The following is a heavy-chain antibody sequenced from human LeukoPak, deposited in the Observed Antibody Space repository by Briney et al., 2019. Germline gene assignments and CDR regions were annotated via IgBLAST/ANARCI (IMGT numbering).Heavy chain of an antibody. D-gene: IGHD3-22*01. CDR3: ARIKYYYDSSGYYGTVGAFDI. V-gene: IGHV4-4*07. Sequence: SETLSLTCTVSGGSISSYYWSWIRQPAGKGLEWIGRIYTSGSTNYNPSLKSRVTMSVDTSKNQFSLKLSSVTAADTAVYYCARIKYYYDSSGYYGTVGAFDIWGQGTMVTVSS. J-gene: IGHJ3*02. CDR1: GGSISSYY. CDR2: IYTSGST.